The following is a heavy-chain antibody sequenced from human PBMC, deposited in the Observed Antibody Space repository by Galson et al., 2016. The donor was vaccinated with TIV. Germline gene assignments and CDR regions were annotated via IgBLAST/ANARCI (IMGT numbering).Heavy chain of an antibody. CDR1: GFTFSSHW. CDR2: INSDGNRR. J-gene: IGHJ5*02. Sequence: SLRLSCAASGFTFSSHWMHWVRQSPGEGLVWASRINSDGNRRTYADSVKGRFTISRDNAKNILYLQLNSLRVEDTAVYYCSRGVGRAIAAAGFRWLDPWGQGTQVIVSS. D-gene: IGHD6-13*01. CDR3: SRGVGRAIAAAGFRWLDP. V-gene: IGHV3-74*01.